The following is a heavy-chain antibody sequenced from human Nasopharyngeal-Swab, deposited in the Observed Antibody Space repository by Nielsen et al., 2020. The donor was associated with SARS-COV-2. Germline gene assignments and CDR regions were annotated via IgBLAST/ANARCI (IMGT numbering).Heavy chain of an antibody. V-gene: IGHV3-7*01. CDR3: ARHSGWSFDY. CDR1: GFTFSSYW. J-gene: IGHJ4*02. Sequence: GGSLRLSCAASGFTFSSYWMTWVRQAPGKGLEWVANVNQDGSEKYYVDSVKGRFTISRYNAKNSLYLQVNSLRAEDTAVYYCARHSGWSFDYWGQGTLVTVSS. CDR2: VNQDGSEK. D-gene: IGHD6-19*01.